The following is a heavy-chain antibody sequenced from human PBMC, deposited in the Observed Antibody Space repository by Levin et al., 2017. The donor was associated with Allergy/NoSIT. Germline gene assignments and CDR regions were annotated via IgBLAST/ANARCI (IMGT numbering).Heavy chain of an antibody. D-gene: IGHD1-1*01. Sequence: SCPGSGSRFPRYWIGWVRQMPGKGLEWMGIIYPGDSDTRYSPSFQGQVTISADKSISTAYLQWSSLKASDTAIYYCARRGTRDYYYYMDVWGKGTTVTVSS. CDR1: GSRFPRYW. V-gene: IGHV5-51*01. CDR3: ARRGTRDYYYYMDV. CDR2: IYPGDSDT. J-gene: IGHJ6*03.